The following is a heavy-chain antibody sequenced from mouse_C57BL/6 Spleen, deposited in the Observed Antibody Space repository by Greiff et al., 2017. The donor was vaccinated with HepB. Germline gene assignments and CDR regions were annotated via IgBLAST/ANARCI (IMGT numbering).Heavy chain of an antibody. CDR2: ISDGGSYT. CDR1: GFTFSSYA. V-gene: IGHV5-4*01. Sequence: EVQLVESGGGLVKPGGSLKLSCAASGFTFSSYAMSWVRQTPEKRLEWVATISDGGSYTYYPDNVKGRFTISRDNAKNNLYLQMSHLKSEDTAMYYCARAGSGYFDYWGQGTTLTASS. CDR3: ARAGSGYFDY. D-gene: IGHD3-2*02. J-gene: IGHJ2*01.